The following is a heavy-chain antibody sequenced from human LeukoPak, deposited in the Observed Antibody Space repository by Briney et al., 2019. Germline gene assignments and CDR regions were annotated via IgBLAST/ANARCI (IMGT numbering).Heavy chain of an antibody. CDR3: ARVYYDSSGYSLYYFDY. CDR1: GGSISSSSYY. CDR2: IYYSGST. D-gene: IGHD3-22*01. V-gene: IGHV4-39*07. J-gene: IGHJ4*02. Sequence: SETLSLTCTVSGGSISSSSYYWGWIRQPPGKGLEWIGSIYYSGSTYYNPSLKSRVTISVDTSKNQFSLKLSSVTAEDTAVYYCARVYYDSSGYSLYYFDYWGQGTLVTVSS.